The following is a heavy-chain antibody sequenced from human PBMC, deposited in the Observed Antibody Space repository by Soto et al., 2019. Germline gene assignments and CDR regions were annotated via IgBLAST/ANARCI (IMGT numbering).Heavy chain of an antibody. CDR2: ISGSGGST. CDR1: GFTFSSYA. D-gene: IGHD1-20*01. Sequence: EVQLLESGGGWVQPGGSLRVSCAASGFTFSSYAMSWVRQAPGKGLEWVSAISGSGGSTYYADSVKGRFTISRDNSKNTLYKQTNSMRAEDTAVYYCAKGSRYYAFDIWGQGTMVTVSS. CDR3: AKGSRYYAFDI. V-gene: IGHV3-23*01. J-gene: IGHJ3*02.